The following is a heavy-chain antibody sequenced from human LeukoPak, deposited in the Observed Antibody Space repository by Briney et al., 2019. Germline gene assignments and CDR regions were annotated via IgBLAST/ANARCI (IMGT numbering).Heavy chain of an antibody. CDR2: IYSGGST. V-gene: IGHV3-66*01. J-gene: IGHJ4*02. CDR1: GFTVSSNY. Sequence: PGGSLRLSCADSGFTVSSNYMRWVRQAPGKGLEWVSFIYSGGSTHYADSVKGRFTISRDNSKNTLYLQMNSLRAEDTAVYYCARDRLHYDSLTGYPADWGQGTLVTVSS. CDR3: ARDRLHYDSLTGYPAD. D-gene: IGHD3-9*01.